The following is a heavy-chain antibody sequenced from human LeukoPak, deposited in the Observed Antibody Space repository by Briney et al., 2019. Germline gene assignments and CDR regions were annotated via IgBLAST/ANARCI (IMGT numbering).Heavy chain of an antibody. Sequence: GGSLRLSCAASGFTVSSNYMSWVRQAPGKGLEWVSGISDSGGSTYYADSVKGRFTISRDNSKKQLFLQVDSLRVEDTAVYYCAKGKINHDGAFDAWGQGTRVTVSS. V-gene: IGHV3-23*01. CDR2: ISDSGGST. CDR1: GFTVSSNY. CDR3: AKGKINHDGAFDA. J-gene: IGHJ3*01. D-gene: IGHD5-24*01.